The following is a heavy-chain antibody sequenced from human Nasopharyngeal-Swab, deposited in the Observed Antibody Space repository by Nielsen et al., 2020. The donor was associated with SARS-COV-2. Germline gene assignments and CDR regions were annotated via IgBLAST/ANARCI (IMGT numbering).Heavy chain of an antibody. J-gene: IGHJ4*02. V-gene: IGHV1-69*10. CDR2: IIPILGIA. Sequence: SVKVSCKASGGTFSSYAISWVRQAPGQGLEWMGGIIPILGIANYAQKFQGRVTITADKSTSTAYMELSSLRAEDTAVYYCAKVAAAAYYFDYWGRGTLVTVSS. CDR1: GGTFSSYA. D-gene: IGHD6-25*01. CDR3: AKVAAAAYYFDY.